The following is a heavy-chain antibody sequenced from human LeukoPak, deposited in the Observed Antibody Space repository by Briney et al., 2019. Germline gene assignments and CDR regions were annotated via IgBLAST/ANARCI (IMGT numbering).Heavy chain of an antibody. V-gene: IGHV3-21*01. Sequence: GGSLRLSCEASGFSFSIYNMNWVRLAPGKGLEWVSYISGSSSQVWYADSVKGRFTSSRDNAKNSLYLQMSSLRVEDTAVYYCARDQYYSDTSGYPYDVWGQGTMVTVSS. CDR3: ARDQYYSDTSGYPYDV. CDR1: GFSFSIYN. CDR2: ISGSSSQV. D-gene: IGHD3-22*01. J-gene: IGHJ3*01.